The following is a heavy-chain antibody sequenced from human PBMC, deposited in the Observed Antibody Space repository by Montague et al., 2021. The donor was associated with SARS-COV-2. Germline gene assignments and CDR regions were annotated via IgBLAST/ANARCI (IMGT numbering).Heavy chain of an antibody. V-gene: IGHV3-21*01. J-gene: IGHJ6*02. CDR2: ISSSSSYI. CDR1: GFTFSSYS. Sequence: FLSLSCAASGFTFSSYSMNWVRQAPGKGLEWVSSISSSSSYIYYADSVKGRFTISRDNAKNSLYLQMNSLRAEDTAVYYCARDFNYYYYYGMDVWGQGTTVTVSS. CDR3: ARDFNYYYYYGMDV.